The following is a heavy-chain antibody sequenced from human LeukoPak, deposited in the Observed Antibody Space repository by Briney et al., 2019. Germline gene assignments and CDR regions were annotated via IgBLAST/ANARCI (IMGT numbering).Heavy chain of an antibody. D-gene: IGHD6-19*01. CDR1: GYTFTSYG. CDR3: ARERLGSGWFYYYYYGMDV. Sequence: ASVKVSCKASGYTFTSYGISWVRQAPGQRLEWMGWISAYNGNTNYAQKLQGRVTMTTDTSTSTAYMELRSLRSDDTAVYYCARERLGSGWFYYYYYGMDVWGQGTTVTVSS. J-gene: IGHJ6*02. CDR2: ISAYNGNT. V-gene: IGHV1-18*01.